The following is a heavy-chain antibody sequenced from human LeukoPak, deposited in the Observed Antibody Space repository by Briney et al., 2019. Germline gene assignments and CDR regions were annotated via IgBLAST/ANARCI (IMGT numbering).Heavy chain of an antibody. D-gene: IGHD3-16*01. V-gene: IGHV4-59*01. J-gene: IGHJ5*02. CDR1: GGSISSYY. CDR3: ARFMITSSRGFDP. Sequence: PSETLSLTCTVSGGSISSYYWGWIRQPPGKGLEWIGYIYYSGSTNYNPSLKSRVTISVDTSKNQFSLKLSSVTAADTAVYYCARFMITSSRGFDPWGQGTLVTVSS. CDR2: IYYSGST.